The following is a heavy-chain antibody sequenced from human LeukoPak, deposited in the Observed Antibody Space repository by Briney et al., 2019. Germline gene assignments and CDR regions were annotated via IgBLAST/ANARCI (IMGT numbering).Heavy chain of an antibody. CDR3: ATVSRITIFGDRDLPDY. CDR2: INPSGGST. V-gene: IGHV1-46*01. CDR1: GYTFTSYY. J-gene: IGHJ4*02. D-gene: IGHD3-3*01. Sequence: ASVKVSCKASGYTFTSYYMHWVRQAPGQGLEWMGIINPSGGSTSYAQKFQGRVTMTRDTSTSTVYMELSSLRSEDTAVYYCATVSRITIFGDRDLPDYWGQGTLVTVSS.